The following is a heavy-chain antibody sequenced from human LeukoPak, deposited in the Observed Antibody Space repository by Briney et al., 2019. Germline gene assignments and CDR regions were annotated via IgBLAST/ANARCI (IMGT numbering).Heavy chain of an antibody. D-gene: IGHD1-26*01. CDR2: ISGSGGST. J-gene: IGHJ5*02. CDR3: AKSRSVTGWVNWFDP. Sequence: GGSLRLSCAASGFTFSSYAMSWVRQAPGKGLEWVSAISGSGGSTHYADSVKGRFTISRDNSKNTLYLQMNSLRAEDTAVYYCAKSRSVTGWVNWFDPWGQGTLVTVSS. CDR1: GFTFSSYA. V-gene: IGHV3-23*01.